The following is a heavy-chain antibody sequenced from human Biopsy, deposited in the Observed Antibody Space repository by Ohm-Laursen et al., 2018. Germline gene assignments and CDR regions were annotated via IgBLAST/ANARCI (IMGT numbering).Heavy chain of an antibody. CDR2: IFYRGST. Sequence: GTLSLTCAVSGGSISNNNYYWGWIRQPPGKGLEWIGSIFYRGSTHYMPSLKSRVNISVDTSKNQFSLKLNSVTAADTAVYYCARDYDTSGYYYVSWGQGTLVTVSS. J-gene: IGHJ5*02. D-gene: IGHD3-22*01. CDR1: GGSISNNNYY. V-gene: IGHV4-39*01. CDR3: ARDYDTSGYYYVS.